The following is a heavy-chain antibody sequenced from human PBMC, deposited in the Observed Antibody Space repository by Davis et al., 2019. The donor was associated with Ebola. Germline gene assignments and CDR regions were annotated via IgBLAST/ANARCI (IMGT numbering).Heavy chain of an antibody. CDR3: ARKPPGSHRHHLGYNNHGKDV. D-gene: IGHD5-18*01. CDR1: GGSFSGYY. J-gene: IGHJ6*02. V-gene: IGHV4-34*01. Sequence: MPSETLSLTCAVYGGSFSGYYWSWIRQPPGKGLEWIGEINHSGITNYNPSLKSRVTISVDKSKNQFSLKLSSVTAADTGVYYCARKPPGSHRHHLGYNNHGKDVWGQGTTVTVSS. CDR2: INHSGIT.